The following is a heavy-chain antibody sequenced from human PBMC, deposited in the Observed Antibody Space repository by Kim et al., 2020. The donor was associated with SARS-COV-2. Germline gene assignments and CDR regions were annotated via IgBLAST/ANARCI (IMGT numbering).Heavy chain of an antibody. CDR3: ASSSKVRGDENWFDP. J-gene: IGHJ5*02. D-gene: IGHD3-10*01. V-gene: IGHV3-48*02. Sequence: DSVKGRFTISRDNAKNSLYLQMNSLRDEDTAVYYCASSSKVRGDENWFDPWGQGTLVTVSS.